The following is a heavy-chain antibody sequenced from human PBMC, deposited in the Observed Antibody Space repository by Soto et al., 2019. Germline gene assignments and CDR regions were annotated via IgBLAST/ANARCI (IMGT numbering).Heavy chain of an antibody. V-gene: IGHV1-8*01. J-gene: IGHJ3*02. CDR1: GYTFTSCD. CDR2: MNPNSGNT. D-gene: IGHD6-13*01. Sequence: ASVKVSCKASGYTFTSCDINWVRQATGQGLEWMGWMNPNSGNTGYAQKFQGRVTMTRNTSISTAYMELSSLRSEDTAVYYCARDSSSLDAFDIWGQGTMVTVSS. CDR3: ARDSSSLDAFDI.